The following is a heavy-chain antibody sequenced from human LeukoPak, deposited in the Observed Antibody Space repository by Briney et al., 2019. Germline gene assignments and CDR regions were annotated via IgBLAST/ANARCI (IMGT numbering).Heavy chain of an antibody. CDR3: ATRSGSESQGY. CDR1: GYTFSSYS. Sequence: GGSLRLSCAASGYTFSSYSMNWVRQAPGKGLEWVSSISSSSSNIYYADSVKGRFTISRDNAKNSLYLQMNSLRAEDTAVYYCATRSGSESQGYWGQGTLVTVSS. D-gene: IGHD1-26*01. J-gene: IGHJ4*02. CDR2: ISSSSSNI. V-gene: IGHV3-21*01.